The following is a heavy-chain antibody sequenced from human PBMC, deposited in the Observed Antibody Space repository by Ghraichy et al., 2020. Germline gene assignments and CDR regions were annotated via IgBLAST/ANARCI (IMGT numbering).Heavy chain of an antibody. D-gene: IGHD2-8*01. V-gene: IGHV3-11*01. CDR1: GFSFSDYY. CDR3: ARDANGFNAPDY. CDR2: ISTSGTTI. J-gene: IGHJ4*02. Sequence: GGSLRLSCAASGFSFSDYYMSWVRQAPGKGLEWVSYISTSGTTIYYADSVKGRFTISRDNAKNSLYLQVNNLRAEDTAFYYCARDANGFNAPDYWGQGTLVTGSS.